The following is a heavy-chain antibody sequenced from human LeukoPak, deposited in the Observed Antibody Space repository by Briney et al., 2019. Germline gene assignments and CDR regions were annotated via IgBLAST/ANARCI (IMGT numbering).Heavy chain of an antibody. Sequence: ARGSLRLSCAASGFTFSSYAMSWVRQAPGKGLEWVSAISGSGGSTYYADSVKGRFTISRDNSRNTLYLQMNSLRAEDTAVYYCAKDPDIVVVPAAPGGYYWGQGTLVTVSS. J-gene: IGHJ4*02. CDR1: GFTFSSYA. CDR2: ISGSGGST. V-gene: IGHV3-23*01. CDR3: AKDPDIVVVPAAPGGYY. D-gene: IGHD2-2*01.